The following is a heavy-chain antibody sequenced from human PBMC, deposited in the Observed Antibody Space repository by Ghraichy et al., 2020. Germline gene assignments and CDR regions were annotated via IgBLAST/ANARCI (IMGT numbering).Heavy chain of an antibody. CDR3: ARAAGYYFNDDGPMTRYFFDY. J-gene: IGHJ4*02. D-gene: IGHD3-10*01. V-gene: IGHV4-30-4*01. CDR2: IYSSGST. CDR1: GGSISSGDDY. Sequence: SETLSLTCTVSGGSISSGDDYWNWIRQPPGKELEWIGHIYSSGSTHYNPSLKSRVTISLDTSKNQFSLRLSSVTAADTAVYYCARAAGYYFNDDGPMTRYFFDYWGQGTLVTVSS.